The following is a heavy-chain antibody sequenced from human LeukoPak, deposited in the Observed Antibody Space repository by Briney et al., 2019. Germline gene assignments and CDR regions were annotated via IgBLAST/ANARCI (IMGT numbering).Heavy chain of an antibody. V-gene: IGHV4-30-4*01. D-gene: IGHD3-3*01. CDR1: GGSISSGDYY. Sequence: SETLSLTCTVSGGSISSGDYYWSWSRQPPGKGLEWIGYIYYSGSTYYNPSLKSRVTMSVDTSKNQFSLKLSSVTAADTAVYYCVVSIFGVVNFDYWGQGTLVTVSS. CDR3: VVSIFGVVNFDY. CDR2: IYYSGST. J-gene: IGHJ4*02.